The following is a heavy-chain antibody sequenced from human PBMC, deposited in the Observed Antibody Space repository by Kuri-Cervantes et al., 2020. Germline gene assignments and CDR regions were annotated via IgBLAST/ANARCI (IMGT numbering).Heavy chain of an antibody. V-gene: IGHV3-23*01. CDR3: AKDPIVPAAIQYYYGMDV. Sequence: LSLTCAASGFTFSSYAMSWVRQAPGKGLEWASAISGSGGSTYYADSVKGRFTISRDNSKNTLYLQMNSLRAEDTAVYYCAKDPIVPAAIQYYYGMDVWGQGTTVTVSS. D-gene: IGHD2-2*02. CDR2: ISGSGGST. J-gene: IGHJ6*02. CDR1: GFTFSSYA.